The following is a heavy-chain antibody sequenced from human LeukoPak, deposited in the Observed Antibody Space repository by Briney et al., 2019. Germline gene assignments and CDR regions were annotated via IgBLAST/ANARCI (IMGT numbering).Heavy chain of an antibody. J-gene: IGHJ4*02. V-gene: IGHV1-18*01. CDR3: ARDTSGGPYFDY. CDR2: VSAYNRDT. Sequence: ASVKVSCKPSGYTFTSYGISCVCQAPGQGLEWVGWVSAYNRDTNYAQKVQGRVTMTTDTSTTTAYMELRSLTSDDTAVYYCARDTSGGPYFDYWGQGTLVTVAS. D-gene: IGHD4-23*01. CDR1: GYTFTSYG.